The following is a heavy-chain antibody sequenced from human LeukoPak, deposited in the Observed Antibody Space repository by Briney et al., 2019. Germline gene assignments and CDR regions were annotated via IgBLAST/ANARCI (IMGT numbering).Heavy chain of an antibody. Sequence: GGSLRLSSAAPGYTFATYTTNWVPPAPGKGLEWVSGLYGKGDQSCYADSVKGRFTISRDNSNNMLFLHMDSLRAEDTALYYCAKDVNPDGVWDVDYWGQGTLVTVSS. D-gene: IGHD4-17*01. CDR1: GYTFATYT. J-gene: IGHJ4*02. CDR3: AKDVNPDGVWDVDY. V-gene: IGHV3-23*01. CDR2: LYGKGDQS.